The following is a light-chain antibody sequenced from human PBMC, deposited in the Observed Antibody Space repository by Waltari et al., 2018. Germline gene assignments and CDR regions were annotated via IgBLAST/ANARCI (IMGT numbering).Light chain of an antibody. V-gene: IGLV2-14*01. CDR1: TRDLGGYNY. CDR3: CSFTSSSTWV. Sequence: QSALPQPASVSGAPGQSITIPCTGTTRDLGGYNYLSWYQQHPGKAPKLLIYDVNSRPSGVSNRFSGSKSGNTASLIISGLQAEDEADYYCCSFTSSSTWVFGGGTKLTVL. CDR2: DVN. J-gene: IGLJ3*02.